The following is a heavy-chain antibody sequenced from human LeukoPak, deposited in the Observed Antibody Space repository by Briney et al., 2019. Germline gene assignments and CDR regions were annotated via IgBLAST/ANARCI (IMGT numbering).Heavy chain of an antibody. CDR1: GFTVSSNY. CDR2: ISGSGGST. D-gene: IGHD3-3*01. Sequence: GALRLSCAASGFTVSSNYMSWVRQAPGKGLEWVSAISGSGGSTYYADSVKGRFTISRDNSKNTLYLQMNSLRAEDTAVYYCAKLMYYDFWSGYYDYWGQGTLVTVSS. J-gene: IGHJ4*02. CDR3: AKLMYYDFWSGYYDY. V-gene: IGHV3-23*01.